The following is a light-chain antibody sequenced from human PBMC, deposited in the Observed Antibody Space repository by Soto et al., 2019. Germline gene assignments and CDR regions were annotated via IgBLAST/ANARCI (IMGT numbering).Light chain of an antibody. CDR3: QQYNSYAT. J-gene: IGKJ1*01. V-gene: IGKV1-5*03. CDR1: QSISSW. CDR2: KAS. Sequence: DIQMTQSPSTLSASVGDTVTITCRASQSISSWLAWYQQKPGKAPKLLIYKASSLESGVPSRFSGSGSGTEFTLTISSLQPDDFATYYCQQYNSYATFGQGTKVDNK.